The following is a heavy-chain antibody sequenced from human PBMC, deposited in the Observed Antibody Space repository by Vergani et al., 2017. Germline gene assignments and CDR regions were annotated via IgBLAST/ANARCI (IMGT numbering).Heavy chain of an antibody. Sequence: QVQLQESGPGLVKPSETLTLTCDVSDSSIMTNPYWGWFRQSPGKGLEWIGCIHHSGDTHYNSSLKSRVSISIVSSSNFSLSLTSVTAADTAIYYCARRRGSGGFFPSSYFYGMDVWGHGTTVTVSS. V-gene: IGHV4-38-2*01. D-gene: IGHD3-10*01. CDR1: DSSIMTNPY. CDR3: ARRRGSGGFFPSSYFYGMDV. J-gene: IGHJ6*02. CDR2: IHHSGDT.